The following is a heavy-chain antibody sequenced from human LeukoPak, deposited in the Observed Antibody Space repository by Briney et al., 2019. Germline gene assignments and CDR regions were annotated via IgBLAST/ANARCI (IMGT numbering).Heavy chain of an antibody. CDR3: AREPLGNFWSGYYLYYYYYYMDV. D-gene: IGHD3-3*01. CDR1: GYTFTGYY. Sequence: GASVKVSCKASGYTFTGYYMHWVRQAPGQGLEWMGWINPNSGGTNYAQKFQGRVTMTRDTSISTAYMELSRLRSDDTAVYYCAREPLGNFWSGYYLYYYYYYMDVWGKGTTVTVSS. J-gene: IGHJ6*03. V-gene: IGHV1-2*02. CDR2: INPNSGGT.